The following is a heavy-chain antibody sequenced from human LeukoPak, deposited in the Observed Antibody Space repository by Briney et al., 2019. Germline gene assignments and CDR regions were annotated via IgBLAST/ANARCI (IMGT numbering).Heavy chain of an antibody. Sequence: SETLSLTCNVSGDSLTSHFWSWIRQTPGKGLEWIGYVFHSGTTNYSPSLKSRVTISLDTSKKQFYLRLASVTAADTAVYYCARRMATVTDACDIWGRGTMVSVSS. CDR2: VFHSGTT. J-gene: IGHJ3*02. V-gene: IGHV4-59*08. D-gene: IGHD5-24*01. CDR3: ARRMATVTDACDI. CDR1: GDSLTSHF.